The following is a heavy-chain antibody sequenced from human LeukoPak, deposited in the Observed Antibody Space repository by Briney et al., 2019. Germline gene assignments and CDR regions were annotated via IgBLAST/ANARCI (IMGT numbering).Heavy chain of an antibody. D-gene: IGHD5-24*01. Sequence: PGGSLRLSCAASGFTFSGYEMNWVRQAPGKGLEWVSYITSSGSAVFYSDSVKGRFTISRDNAENSLYLQMSSLRAEDTAVYYCARDQTAMANSRAFDIWGQGTTVTVSS. CDR3: ARDQTAMANSRAFDI. CDR1: GFTFSGYE. CDR2: ITSSGSAV. J-gene: IGHJ3*02. V-gene: IGHV3-48*03.